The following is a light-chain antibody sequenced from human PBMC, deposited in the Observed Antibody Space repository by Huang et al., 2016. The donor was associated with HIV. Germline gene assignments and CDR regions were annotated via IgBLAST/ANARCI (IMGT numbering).Light chain of an antibody. J-gene: IGKJ5*01. Sequence: ETVLTQSPATLSLSPGERATLSCRASQSVNSYLAWYQQKPGQTTMLLIYDASNRATGIPARFSGSGSGTDFTLTISSLEPEDFAVYYCQQRKYWPPITFGQGTRLEIK. V-gene: IGKV3-11*01. CDR2: DAS. CDR3: QQRKYWPPIT. CDR1: QSVNSY.